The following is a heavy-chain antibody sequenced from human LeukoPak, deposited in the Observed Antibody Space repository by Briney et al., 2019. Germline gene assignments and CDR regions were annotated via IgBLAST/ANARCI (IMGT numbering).Heavy chain of an antibody. D-gene: IGHD6-13*01. V-gene: IGHV6-1*01. CDR1: GDSVSSISAA. Sequence: SQTLSLTCAISGDSVSSISAAWNWVRHSPSRGLEWLGRTYYRSKWYNDYSVTVKSRITINPDTSKNQFSLQLNSVTPEDTAVYYCARGPQLVGYYYIDVWGEGTTVTVSS. CDR2: TYYRSKWYN. J-gene: IGHJ6*03. CDR3: ARGPQLVGYYYIDV.